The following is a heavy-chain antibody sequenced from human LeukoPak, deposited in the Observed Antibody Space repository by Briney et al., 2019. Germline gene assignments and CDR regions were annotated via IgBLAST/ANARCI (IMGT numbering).Heavy chain of an antibody. CDR3: SKDFRYSSG. CDR2: ISASASGGIT. CDR1: GFTFSSYA. V-gene: IGHV3-23*01. D-gene: IGHD5-18*01. J-gene: IGHJ4*02. Sequence: PGGSLRLSCAASGFTFSSYAMTWVRQAPGKGLEWVSGISASASGGITYYADSVKGRFTISRDNSKNTLYLQMNSLRAEDTAVYYGSKDFRYSSGWGQGTLVTVSS.